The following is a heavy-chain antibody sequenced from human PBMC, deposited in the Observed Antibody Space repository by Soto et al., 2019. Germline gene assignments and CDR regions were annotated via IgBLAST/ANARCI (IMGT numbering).Heavy chain of an antibody. CDR3: ARERYDYVWGSYRFLGMDV. V-gene: IGHV3-33*01. CDR2: IWYDGSNK. D-gene: IGHD3-16*02. J-gene: IGHJ6*02. Sequence: QVQLVESGGGVVQPGRSLRLSCAASGFTFSSYGMHWVRQAPGKGLEWVAVIWYDGSNKYYADSVKGRFTISRDNSKNTLYLQMNSLRAEDTAVYYCARERYDYVWGSYRFLGMDVWGQGTTVTVSS. CDR1: GFTFSSYG.